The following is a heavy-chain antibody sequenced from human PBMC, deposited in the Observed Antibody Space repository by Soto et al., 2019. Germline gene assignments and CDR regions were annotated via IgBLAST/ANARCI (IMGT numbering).Heavy chain of an antibody. J-gene: IGHJ6*02. CDR2: IYYSGSA. Sequence: SETLSLTCSVSGGSISSYYWSWIRQPPGKGLEWIGYIYYSGSANYNPSLKSRVTISVDTSKNQFSLKLSSVTAADTAVYYCARGLRYFDWLYNLGGMDVWGQGTTVTVSS. CDR3: ARGLRYFDWLYNLGGMDV. CDR1: GGSISSYY. V-gene: IGHV4-59*01. D-gene: IGHD3-9*01.